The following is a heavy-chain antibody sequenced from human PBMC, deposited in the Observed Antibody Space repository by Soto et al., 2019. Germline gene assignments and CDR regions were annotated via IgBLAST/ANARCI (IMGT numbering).Heavy chain of an antibody. V-gene: IGHV1-69*02. CDR1: GGTFSTYS. D-gene: IGHD2-21*02. CDR2: IIPILDIA. J-gene: IGHJ5*02. Sequence: QVQLVQSGAEVKKPGSSVKVSCKSSGGTFSTYSITWVRQAPGQGLEWMGRIIPILDIANYAQKFQGRVTITADKSTRTVYMELSSLRSEDTAVYYCARGGVVTEPEKPTINNWFDPWGQGTLVTVSS. CDR3: ARGGVVTEPEKPTINNWFDP.